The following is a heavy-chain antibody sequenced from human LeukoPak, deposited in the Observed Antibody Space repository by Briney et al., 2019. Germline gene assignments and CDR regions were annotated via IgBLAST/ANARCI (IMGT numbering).Heavy chain of an antibody. Sequence: SETLSLTCTVSGGSISRYYWSWIRQPPGKGLEWIGYFYDTRSPKYNPSLERRVTISVDMSRNQFSLNLTSVTAADTAVYYCARGRGSLTYWGQGTLATVSS. J-gene: IGHJ4*02. D-gene: IGHD3-10*01. CDR3: ARGRGSLTY. CDR1: GGSISRYY. CDR2: FYDTRSP. V-gene: IGHV4-59*01.